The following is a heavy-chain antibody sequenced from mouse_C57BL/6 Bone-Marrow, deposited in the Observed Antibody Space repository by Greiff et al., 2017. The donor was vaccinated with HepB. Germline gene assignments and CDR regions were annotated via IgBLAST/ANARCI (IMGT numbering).Heavy chain of an antibody. CDR1: GFTFSSYD. J-gene: IGHJ3*01. CDR2: ISDGGSYT. Sequence: EVQLVESGGGLVKPGGSLKLSCAASGFTFSSYDMSWVRQTPEKRLEWVATISDGGSYTYYPDNVKGRFTIARDNAKNNLYLQMRHLKSEDTAMYYCARVYYYGSIPFAYWGQGTLVTVSA. D-gene: IGHD1-1*01. V-gene: IGHV5-4*01. CDR3: ARVYYYGSIPFAY.